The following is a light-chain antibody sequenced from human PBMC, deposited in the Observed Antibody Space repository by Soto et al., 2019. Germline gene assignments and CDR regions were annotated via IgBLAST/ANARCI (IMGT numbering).Light chain of an antibody. CDR2: EVS. V-gene: IGLV2-14*01. CDR1: SSDVGRYNY. Sequence: QSALTQPASMSGSPGQSITIYCTGSSSDVGRYNYVSWYQQHPGKAPKLVISEVSNRPTGVSDRFSGSKSDNTASLTISGLQSEDEADYYCSSYTGTSSTLYVFGTGTKVTVL. J-gene: IGLJ1*01. CDR3: SSYTGTSSTLYV.